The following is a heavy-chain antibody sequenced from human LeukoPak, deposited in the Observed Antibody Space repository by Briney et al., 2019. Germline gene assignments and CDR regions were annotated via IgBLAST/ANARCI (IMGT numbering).Heavy chain of an antibody. V-gene: IGHV3-11*03. CDR1: GFTFSDYY. D-gene: IGHD1-26*01. Sequence: GGSLRLSCTASGFTFSDYYMSWVRQAPGKGLEWVSYISSTSTYTNYADSVKGRFTISRDNAKNSLYLQMNSLRAEDTAVYYCARREARIFDYWGQGTLVTVSS. CDR3: ARREARIFDY. CDR2: ISSTSTYT. J-gene: IGHJ4*02.